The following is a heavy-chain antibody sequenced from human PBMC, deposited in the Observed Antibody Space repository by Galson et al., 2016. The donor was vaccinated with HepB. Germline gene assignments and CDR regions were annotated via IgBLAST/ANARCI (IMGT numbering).Heavy chain of an antibody. V-gene: IGHV3-7*01. Sequence: SLRLSCAASGFTFSNYAMSWVRQAPGKGLEWVAHIKHDGSEKYYVDSVRGRFTISRDNAKNSLYVQMNSLSAEDTAVYYCARDRLTFACSGGGCYSAQDSWGQGTLVTVSS. CDR2: IKHDGSEK. CDR1: GFTFSNYA. CDR3: ARDRLTFACSGGGCYSAQDS. J-gene: IGHJ4*02. D-gene: IGHD2-15*01.